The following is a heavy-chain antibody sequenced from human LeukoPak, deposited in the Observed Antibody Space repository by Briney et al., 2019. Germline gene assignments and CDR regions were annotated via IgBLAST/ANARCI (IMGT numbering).Heavy chain of an antibody. V-gene: IGHV4-38-2*02. Sequence: PSETLSLTCTVSGYFISSGYYWGWIRQPPGKGLQWIGSIHHSGSTYYNPSLKSRVTISVDTSKNQFSLKLSSVTAADTAVYYCARRTRTQLRYFDWLFYFDYWGQGTLVTVSS. D-gene: IGHD3-9*01. J-gene: IGHJ4*02. CDR2: IHHSGST. CDR1: GYFISSGYY. CDR3: ARRTRTQLRYFDWLFYFDY.